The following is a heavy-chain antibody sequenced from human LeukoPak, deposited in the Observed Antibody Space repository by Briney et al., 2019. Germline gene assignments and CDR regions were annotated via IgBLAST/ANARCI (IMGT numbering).Heavy chain of an antibody. J-gene: IGHJ1*01. CDR2: IRYDGSNK. CDR3: AKSALRFLEWFQH. V-gene: IGHV3-30*02. CDR1: GFTFSSYG. D-gene: IGHD3-3*01. Sequence: GGSLRLSCAASGFTFSSYGMHWVRQAPGKGLEWVAFIRYDGSNKYYADSVKGRFTISRDNSKNTLYLQMNSLRAEDTAVYYCAKSALRFLEWFQHWGQGTLVTVSS.